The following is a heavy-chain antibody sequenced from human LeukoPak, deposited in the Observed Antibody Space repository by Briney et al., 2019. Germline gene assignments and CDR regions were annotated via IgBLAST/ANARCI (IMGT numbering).Heavy chain of an antibody. CDR3: ARVVPDDYFDY. V-gene: IGHV4-61*02. CDR1: GGSISSDTYY. J-gene: IGHJ4*02. D-gene: IGHD2-2*01. CDR2: IYISGST. Sequence: PSETLSLTCTVSGGSISSDTYYWSWIRQPAGKGLEWIGRIYISGSTTYNPSLKSRVTISVDTSKNQFSLNLSSVTAADTAVYYCARVVPDDYFDYWGQGTLVTVS.